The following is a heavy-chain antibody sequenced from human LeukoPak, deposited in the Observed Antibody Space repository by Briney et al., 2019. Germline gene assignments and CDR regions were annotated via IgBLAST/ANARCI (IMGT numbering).Heavy chain of an antibody. D-gene: IGHD3-16*01. CDR1: GYTFTSYG. J-gene: IGHJ2*01. CDR3: AFNTRGYDWYFDL. CDR2: ISAYNGNT. Sequence: ASVEVSCKASGYTFTSYGIGWVRQAPGQGLEWMGWISAYNGNTNYAQKLQGRVTMTTDTSTSTAYMELRSLRSDDTAVYYCAFNTRGYDWYFDLWGRGTLVTVSS. V-gene: IGHV1-18*01.